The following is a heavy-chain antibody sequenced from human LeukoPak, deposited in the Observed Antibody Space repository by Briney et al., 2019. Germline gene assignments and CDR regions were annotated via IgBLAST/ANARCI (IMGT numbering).Heavy chain of an antibody. Sequence: VASVKVSCKVSGYTLTELSMHWVRQAPGQGLEWMGIINPSGGSTSYAQKFQGRVTMTRDTSTSTVYMELSSRRSEDTAVYYCARVPRLSGPEPFDIWGKGTMVTVSS. D-gene: IGHD1-26*01. CDR1: GYTLTELS. CDR2: INPSGGST. CDR3: ARVPRLSGPEPFDI. V-gene: IGHV1-46*01. J-gene: IGHJ3*02.